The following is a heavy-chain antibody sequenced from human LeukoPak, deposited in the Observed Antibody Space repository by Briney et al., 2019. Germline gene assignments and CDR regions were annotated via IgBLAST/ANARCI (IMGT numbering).Heavy chain of an antibody. CDR3: ARPRSGYYFDH. J-gene: IGHJ4*02. CDR1: GFTFSSYS. CDR2: ISSSGSTI. Sequence: PGWSLRLSCAASGFTFSSYSMSWVRQAPGKGLEWLSYISSSGSTIYYADSVKGRFTISRDSAKNSLYLQMNSLRAEDTAVYYCARPRSGYYFDHWGQGTLVTVSS. D-gene: IGHD1-14*01. V-gene: IGHV3-48*01.